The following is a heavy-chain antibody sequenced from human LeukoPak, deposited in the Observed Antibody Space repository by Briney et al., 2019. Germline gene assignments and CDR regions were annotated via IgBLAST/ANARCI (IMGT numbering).Heavy chain of an antibody. D-gene: IGHD3-3*01. Sequence: GESLKISCKGSGYSFTSYWIGWVRQMPGKGLEWMGIIYPGDSDTRYSPSFQGQVTTSADKSISTAYLQWSSLKASDTAMYYCARHKGDYDFWSGPIGDYWGQGTLVTVSS. CDR2: IYPGDSDT. CDR1: GYSFTSYW. V-gene: IGHV5-51*01. CDR3: ARHKGDYDFWSGPIGDY. J-gene: IGHJ4*02.